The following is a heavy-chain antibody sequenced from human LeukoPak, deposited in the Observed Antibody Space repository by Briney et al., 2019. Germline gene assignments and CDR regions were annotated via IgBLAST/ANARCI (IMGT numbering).Heavy chain of an antibody. CDR2: IYDTSYT. CDR1: GGSIGSYY. D-gene: IGHD4-17*01. J-gene: IGHJ4*02. Sequence: PSETLSLTCTVSGGSIGSYYWSWIRQPPGKGLEWIGHIYDTSYTDYNPSVKGRVSISVDTSKNQFSLKLYYVTAADTAIYYCARETKLAGFSGDLGFNYWGQGTLVTVSA. CDR3: ARETKLAGFSGDLGFNY. V-gene: IGHV4-59*01.